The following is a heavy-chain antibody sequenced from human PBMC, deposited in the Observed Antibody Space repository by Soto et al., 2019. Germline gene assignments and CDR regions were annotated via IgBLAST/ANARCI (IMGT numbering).Heavy chain of an antibody. V-gene: IGHV1-18*01. CDR2: ISAYNGNT. CDR3: AGGNGDYAVY. Sequence: QVQLVQSGAEVKKPGASVKVSCKASGYTFTSYGISWVRQAPGQGLEWMGWISAYNGNTNYARKLQGRVTMTTDTPPSTGYMELRSLRCAGTAVYYCAGGNGDYAVYWGQGPLVTVSS. J-gene: IGHJ4*02. CDR1: GYTFTSYG. D-gene: IGHD4-17*01.